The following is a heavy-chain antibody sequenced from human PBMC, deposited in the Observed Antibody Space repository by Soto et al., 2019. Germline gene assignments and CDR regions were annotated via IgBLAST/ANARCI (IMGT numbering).Heavy chain of an antibody. Sequence: QVQLVESGGGVVQPGRSLRLSCAASGFTFSSYGMHWVRQAPGKGLEWVAVISYDGSNKYYADSVKGRFTISRDNSKNTLYLRMNSLRAEDTAVYYCAKDRGAARRAVAFDIWGQGTMVTVSS. CDR2: ISYDGSNK. CDR1: GFTFSSYG. J-gene: IGHJ3*02. CDR3: AKDRGAARRAVAFDI. V-gene: IGHV3-30*18. D-gene: IGHD6-6*01.